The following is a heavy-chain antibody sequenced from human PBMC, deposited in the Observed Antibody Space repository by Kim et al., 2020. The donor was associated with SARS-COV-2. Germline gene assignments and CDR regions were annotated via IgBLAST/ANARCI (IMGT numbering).Heavy chain of an antibody. Sequence: GGSLRLSCAASGFTFSSYAMHWVRQAPGKGLEWVAVISYDGSNKYYADSVKGRFTISRDNSKNTLYLQMNSLRAEDTAVYYCARDSEGPRSGYNRGAFD. CDR3: ARDSEGPRSGYNRGAFD. D-gene: IGHD5-12*01. V-gene: IGHV3-30*04. CDR1: GFTFSSYA. CDR2: ISYDGSNK. J-gene: IGHJ3*02.